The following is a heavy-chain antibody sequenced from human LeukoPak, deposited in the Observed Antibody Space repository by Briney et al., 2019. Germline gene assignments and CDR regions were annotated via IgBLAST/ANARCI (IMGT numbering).Heavy chain of an antibody. CDR2: ISAYNGNT. V-gene: IGHV1-18*01. J-gene: IGHJ6*02. D-gene: IGHD3-3*01. CDR1: GYTFTSYG. Sequence: ASVKVSCEASGYTFTSYGISWVRQAPGQGLEWMGWISAYNGNTNYAQKLQGRVTMTTDTSTSTAYMELRSLRSDDTAVYYCARDSGPQYYDFWSGQTYYYYGMDVWGQGTTVTVSS. CDR3: ARDSGPQYYDFWSGQTYYYYGMDV.